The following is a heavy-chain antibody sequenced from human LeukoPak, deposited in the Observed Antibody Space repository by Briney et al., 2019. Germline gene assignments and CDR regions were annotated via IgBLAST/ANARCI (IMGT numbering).Heavy chain of an antibody. D-gene: IGHD3-3*01. CDR1: GFTVSSNY. CDR2: IYSGGST. CDR3: ARGHRSQRRITIFGVAPYYFDY. J-gene: IGHJ4*02. Sequence: GGSLRLSCAASGFTVSSNYMSWVRQAPGKGLEWVSVIYSGGSTYYADSVKGRFTISRDNSKNTLYPQMNSLRAEDTAVYYCARGHRSQRRITIFGVAPYYFDYWGQGTLVTVSS. V-gene: IGHV3-66*02.